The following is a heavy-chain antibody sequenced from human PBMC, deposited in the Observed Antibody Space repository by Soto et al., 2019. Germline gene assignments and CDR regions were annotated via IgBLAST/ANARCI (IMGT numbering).Heavy chain of an antibody. J-gene: IGHJ4*02. Sequence: PSETLSLTCAVYGGSFSGYYWSWIRQPPGKGLEWIGEINHSGSTNYNPSLKIRVTISVDTSKNQFSLKLSSVTAADTAVYYCARAGRQLVFDYWGQGTLGTVSS. CDR2: INHSGST. CDR3: ARAGRQLVFDY. V-gene: IGHV4-34*01. CDR1: GGSFSGYY. D-gene: IGHD6-13*01.